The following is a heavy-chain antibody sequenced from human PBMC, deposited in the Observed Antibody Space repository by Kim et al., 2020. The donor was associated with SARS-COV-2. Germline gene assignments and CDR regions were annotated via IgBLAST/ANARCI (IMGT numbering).Heavy chain of an antibody. J-gene: IGHJ6*02. D-gene: IGHD6-13*01. CDR3: ARVEGSSSWPYYYYGMDV. Sequence: KSRVTISVDTSKNQFSLKLSSVTAADTAVYYCARVEGSSSWPYYYYGMDVWGQGTTVTVSS. V-gene: IGHV4-59*01.